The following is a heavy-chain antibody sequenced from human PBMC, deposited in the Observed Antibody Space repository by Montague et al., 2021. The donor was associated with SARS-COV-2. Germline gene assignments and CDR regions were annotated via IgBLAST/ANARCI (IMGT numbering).Heavy chain of an antibody. CDR2: XDWDDDK. Sequence: PALVKPTQTLTLTCTFSGFSLSTSGMCVSWIRQPPGKALEWLALXDWDDDKYYSTSLKTRLTISKDTSKNQVVLTMTNMDPVDTATYYCARSYYDILTGYYMAFDYWGQGTLATVSS. CDR1: GFSLSTSGMC. V-gene: IGHV2-70*01. CDR3: ARSYYDILTGYYMAFDY. J-gene: IGHJ4*02. D-gene: IGHD3-9*01.